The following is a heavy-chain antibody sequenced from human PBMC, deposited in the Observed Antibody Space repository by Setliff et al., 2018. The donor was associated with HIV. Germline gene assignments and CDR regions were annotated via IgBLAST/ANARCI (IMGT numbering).Heavy chain of an antibody. D-gene: IGHD1-26*01. CDR3: ARGRYSGSYGY. CDR1: GYSISSGYY. CDR2: IYHSGST. V-gene: IGHV4-38-2*01. J-gene: IGHJ4*02. Sequence: KTSETLSLTCAVSGYSISSGYYWGWIRQPPGKGLEWIGSIYHSGSTYYNPSLKSRVTISVDTSKNQLSLKLSAVTAADTAVYYCARGRYSGSYGYWGQGTLVTVSS.